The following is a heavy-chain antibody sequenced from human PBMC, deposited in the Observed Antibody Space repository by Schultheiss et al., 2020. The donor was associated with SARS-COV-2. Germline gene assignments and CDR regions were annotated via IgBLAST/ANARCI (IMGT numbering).Heavy chain of an antibody. D-gene: IGHD3-10*01. CDR1: GDSVSSNSAA. CDR3: AREFYGSGSYQRFGYYYYGMDV. V-gene: IGHV6-1*01. Sequence: SQTLSLTCAISGDSVSSNSAAWNWIRQSPSRGLEWLGRTYYRSKWYNDYAVSVKSRITINPDTSKNQFSLQLNSVTPEDTAVYYCAREFYGSGSYQRFGYYYYGMDVWGQGTTVTVS. CDR2: TYYRSKWYN. J-gene: IGHJ6*02.